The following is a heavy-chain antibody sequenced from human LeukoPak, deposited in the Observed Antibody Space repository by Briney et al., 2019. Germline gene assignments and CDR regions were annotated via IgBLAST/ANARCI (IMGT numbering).Heavy chain of an antibody. Sequence: SQTLSLTCAISGDSVSSNSAAWNWIRQSPSRGLEWLGRTYYRSKWYNDYAVSVKSRITINPDTSKNQFSLKLSSVTAADTAVYYCARDRDRKATFDYWGQGTLVTVSS. J-gene: IGHJ4*02. CDR3: ARDRDRKATFDY. V-gene: IGHV6-1*01. CDR1: GDSVSSNSAA. CDR2: TYYRSKWYN. D-gene: IGHD1-14*01.